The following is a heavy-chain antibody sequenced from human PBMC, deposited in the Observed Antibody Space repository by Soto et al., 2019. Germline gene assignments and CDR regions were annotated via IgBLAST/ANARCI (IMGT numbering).Heavy chain of an antibody. V-gene: IGHV4-30-4*01. J-gene: IGHJ4*03. CDR2: IYYSGST. CDR3: AIIRRSSKYLDN. D-gene: IGHD3-10*01. CDR1: GGSINSADYY. Sequence: SETLSLTCTVSGGSINSADYYWSWIRQPPGKGLEWIGYIYYSGSTYYNPSLKSRVTISVDTSENQFFLKLTSETAADTAVYRGAIIRRSSKYLDNWGQGTLVTVSS.